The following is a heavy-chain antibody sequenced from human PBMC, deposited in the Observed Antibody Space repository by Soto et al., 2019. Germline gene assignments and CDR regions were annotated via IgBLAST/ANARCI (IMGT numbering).Heavy chain of an antibody. CDR3: ARDARNSGWYYFDY. D-gene: IGHD6-19*01. CDR1: GGSINYYY. Sequence: SETLSLTCSVSGGSINYYYWSWIRQPPGKGLEWIGYVYYSGSTNYNPSLKSRVTISVDTSKNQFSLKLSSVTAADTAVYYCARDARNSGWYYFDYWGQGTLVTVSS. V-gene: IGHV4-59*01. J-gene: IGHJ4*02. CDR2: VYYSGST.